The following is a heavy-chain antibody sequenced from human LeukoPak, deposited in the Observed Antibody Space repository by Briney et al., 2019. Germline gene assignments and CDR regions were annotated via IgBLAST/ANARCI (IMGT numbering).Heavy chain of an antibody. CDR2: ISAYNGNT. CDR3: ARALAAAGPNPHFTTGYYYMDV. Sequence: ASVKVSCKASGYTFTSYGISWVRQAPGQGLEWMGWISAYNGNTNYAQKLQGRVTMTTDTSTSTAYMELRSLRSEDTAVYYCARALAAAGPNPHFTTGYYYMDVWGKGTTVTVSS. CDR1: GYTFTSYG. J-gene: IGHJ6*03. D-gene: IGHD6-13*01. V-gene: IGHV1-18*01.